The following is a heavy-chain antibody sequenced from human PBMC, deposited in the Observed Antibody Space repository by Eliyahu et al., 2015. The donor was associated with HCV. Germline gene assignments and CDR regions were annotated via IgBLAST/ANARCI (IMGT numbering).Heavy chain of an antibody. D-gene: IGHD2/OR15-2a*01. CDR3: ARQTGSNGYYFAFDV. CDR2: IDPSDSYT. CDR1: GYTFINYW. Sequence: EVQLVQSGTEVKKPGESLRISCTGSGYTFINYWISWVRQMPGKGLEWMGRIDPSDSYTNYRPSFQGHVTISADVSISTAYLQWSSLQASDTAMYYCARQTGSNGYYFAFDVWGLGTMVTVSS. J-gene: IGHJ3*01. V-gene: IGHV5-10-1*03.